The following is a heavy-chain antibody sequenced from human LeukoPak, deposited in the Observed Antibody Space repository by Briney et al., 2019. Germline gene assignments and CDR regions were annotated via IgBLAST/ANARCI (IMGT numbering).Heavy chain of an antibody. CDR2: IWYDGSNK. CDR3: ARGGQDSSGYPFDC. J-gene: IGHJ4*02. V-gene: IGHV3-33*08. Sequence: PGGSLRLSCAASGFTFSSYGMHWVRQAPGKGLEWVAVIWYDGSNKYYADSVMGRFTISRDNSKNTLYLQMNSLRAEDTAVYYCARGGQDSSGYPFDCWGQGTLVTVSS. D-gene: IGHD3-22*01. CDR1: GFTFSSYG.